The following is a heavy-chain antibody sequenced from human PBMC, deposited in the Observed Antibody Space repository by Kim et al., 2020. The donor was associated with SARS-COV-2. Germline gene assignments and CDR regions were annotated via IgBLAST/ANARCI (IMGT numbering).Heavy chain of an antibody. CDR3: ARGSYYYGSGSYGCFDY. J-gene: IGHJ4*02. CDR2: IIPIFGTA. V-gene: IGHV1-69*13. CDR1: GGTFSSYA. D-gene: IGHD3-10*01. Sequence: SVKVSCKASGGTFSSYAISWVRQAPGQGLEWMGGIIPIFGTANYAQKFQGRVTITADESTSTAYMELSSLRSEDTAVYYCARGSYYYGSGSYGCFDYWGQGTLVTVSS.